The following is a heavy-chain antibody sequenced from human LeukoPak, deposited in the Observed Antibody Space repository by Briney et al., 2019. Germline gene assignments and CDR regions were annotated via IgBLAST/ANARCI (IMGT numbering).Heavy chain of an antibody. CDR2: ISYDGSNK. CDR3: ARDNAYSSRWFWFDP. CDR1: GITLQNHS. J-gene: IGHJ5*02. V-gene: IGHV3-30*04. D-gene: IGHD6-13*01. Sequence: GSPKLFFSSSGITLQNHSNPRGRPGPSQGLGWGAGISYDGSNKYYADSVKGRFTISRDNSKNTLYLQMNSLRAEDTAVYYCARDNAYSSRWFWFDPWGQGTLVTVSS.